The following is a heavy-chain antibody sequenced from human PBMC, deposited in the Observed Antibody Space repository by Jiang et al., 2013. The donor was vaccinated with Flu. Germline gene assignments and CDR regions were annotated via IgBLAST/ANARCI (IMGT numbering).Heavy chain of an antibody. V-gene: IGHV1-18*04. D-gene: IGHD3-22*01. CDR1: GYTVTSHG. CDR2: INTYNGNT. J-gene: IGHJ4*02. Sequence: SVKVSCKASGYTVTSHGIIWVRQAPGKGLEWMGWINTYNGNTKSAQKFQGRVTLTRDTSTSTVYMEMRSLRPDDTAVYYCARDVRASYYDLSGDFGGTEGAEYWGQGTLVTVSS. CDR3: ARDVRASYYDLSGDFGGTEGAEY.